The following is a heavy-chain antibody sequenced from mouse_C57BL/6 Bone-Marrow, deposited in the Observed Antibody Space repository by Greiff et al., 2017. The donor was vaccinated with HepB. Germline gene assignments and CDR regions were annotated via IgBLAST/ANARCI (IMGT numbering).Heavy chain of an antibody. Sequence: EVHLVESGPELVKPGASVKISCKASGYSFTGYYMNWVKQSPEKSLEWIGEINPSTGGTTYNQKFKAKATLTVDKSSSTAYMQLKSLTSEDSAVYYCARRGVYYDHDGAYFDYWGQGTTLTVSS. V-gene: IGHV1-42*01. CDR3: ARRGVYYDHDGAYFDY. CDR2: INPSTGGT. CDR1: GYSFTGYY. D-gene: IGHD2-4*01. J-gene: IGHJ2*01.